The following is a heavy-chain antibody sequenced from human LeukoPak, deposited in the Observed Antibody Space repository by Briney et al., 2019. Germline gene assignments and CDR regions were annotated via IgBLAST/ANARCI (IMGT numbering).Heavy chain of an antibody. CDR2: ISYDGSNK. D-gene: IGHD4-17*01. CDR1: GFTFSSYG. CDR3: TTIRSNVDNDY. J-gene: IGHJ4*02. V-gene: IGHV3-30*03. Sequence: PGRSLRLSCAASGFTFSSYGMHWVRQAPGKGLEWVAVISYDGSNKYYADSVKGRFTISRDNSKNTLYLQMNSLRAEDTAVYYCTTIRSNVDNDYWGQGTLVTVSS.